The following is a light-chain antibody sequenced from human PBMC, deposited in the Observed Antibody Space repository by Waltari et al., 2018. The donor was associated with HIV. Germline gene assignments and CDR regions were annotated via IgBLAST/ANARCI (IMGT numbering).Light chain of an antibody. CDR3: ASWDATEIL. CDR2: RNY. V-gene: IGLV1-47*01. J-gene: IGLJ3*02. CDR1: RSNIGTNY. Sequence: QSVLTQPPSASGTPGQRVTISCFGGRSNIGTNYVYWYQQFPGTATRLLISRNYQRPSGVPNRFSGSKSGTSASLTISGLRSEDEAVYYCASWDATEILFGGGTKLTVL.